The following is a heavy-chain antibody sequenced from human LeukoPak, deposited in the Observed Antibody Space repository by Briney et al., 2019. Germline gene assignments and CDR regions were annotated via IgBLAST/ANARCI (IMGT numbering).Heavy chain of an antibody. CDR3: ARDSSSWYPHYYGMDV. J-gene: IGHJ6*02. CDR2: IKQDGSEK. V-gene: IGHV3-7*01. Sequence: PGGSLRLSCAASGFTFSSYWMSWVRQAPGKGLEWVANIKQDGSEKYYVDSVKGRFTISRDNSKNTLYLQMNSLRAEDTAVYYCARDSSSWYPHYYGMDVWGQGTTVTVSS. D-gene: IGHD6-13*01. CDR1: GFTFSSYW.